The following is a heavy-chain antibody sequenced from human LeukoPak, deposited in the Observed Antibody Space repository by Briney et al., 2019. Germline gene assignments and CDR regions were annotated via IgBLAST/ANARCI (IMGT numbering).Heavy chain of an antibody. Sequence: PSETLSLTCTVSGGSISSSSYYWGWIRQPPGKGLEWIGSIYYSGSTYYNPSLKSRVTISVDTSKNQFSLKLSSVTAADTAVYYCASRRYYDFWSGYYPQLLSGIDYWGQGTLVTVSS. J-gene: IGHJ4*02. CDR1: GGSISSSSYY. CDR3: ASRRYYDFWSGYYPQLLSGIDY. D-gene: IGHD3-3*01. V-gene: IGHV4-39*01. CDR2: IYYSGST.